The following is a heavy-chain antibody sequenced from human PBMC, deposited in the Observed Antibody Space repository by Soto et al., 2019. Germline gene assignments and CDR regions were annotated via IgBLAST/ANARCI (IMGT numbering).Heavy chain of an antibody. CDR1: GFTFSSYA. CDR3: ARGGEDYYYYGMDV. D-gene: IGHD3-10*01. V-gene: IGHV3-30-3*01. CDR2: ISYDGSNK. Sequence: PGGSLRLSCAASGFTFSSYAMHWVRQAPGKGLEWVAVISYDGSNKYYADSVKGRFTISRDNSKNTLYLQMSSLRAEDTAVYYCARGGEDYYYYGMDVWGQGTTVTVSS. J-gene: IGHJ6*02.